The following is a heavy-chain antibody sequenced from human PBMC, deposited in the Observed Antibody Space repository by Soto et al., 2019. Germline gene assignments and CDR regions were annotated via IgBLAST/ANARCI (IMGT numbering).Heavy chain of an antibody. CDR2: INPSGGST. Sequence: GPSVKVSCKASGYTFTSYYMHWVRQAPGQGLEWMGIINPSGGSTSYAQKFQGRVTMTRDTSTSTVYMELSSLRSEDTAVYYCRVAAAPIDDAFDIWGQGTMVTVSS. CDR1: GYTFTSYY. D-gene: IGHD6-13*01. V-gene: IGHV1-46*01. CDR3: RVAAAPIDDAFDI. J-gene: IGHJ3*02.